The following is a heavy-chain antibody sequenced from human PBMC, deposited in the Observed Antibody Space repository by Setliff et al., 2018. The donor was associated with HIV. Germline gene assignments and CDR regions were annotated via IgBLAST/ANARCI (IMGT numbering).Heavy chain of an antibody. CDR1: GGSTSSYY. V-gene: IGHV4-59*08. J-gene: IGHJ6*03. CDR2: IYYSGST. D-gene: IGHD5-18*01. Sequence: PSETLSLTCTVSGGSTSSYYWSWIRQPPGKGLEWIEYIYYSGSTNYNPSLKSRVTISVDTSKNQFSLKLSSVTAADTAVYYCARVNPNPPSMVSDYYYYMDVWGKGTTVTVSS. CDR3: ARVNPNPPSMVSDYYYYMDV.